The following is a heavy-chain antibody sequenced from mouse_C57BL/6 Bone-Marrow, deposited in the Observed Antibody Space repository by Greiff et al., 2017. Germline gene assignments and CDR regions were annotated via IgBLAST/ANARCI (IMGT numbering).Heavy chain of an antibody. CDR2: LSGGGGNT. J-gene: IGHJ3*01. V-gene: IGHV5-9*01. D-gene: IGHD1-1*01. Sequence: EVQLVESGGGLVKPGGSLKLSCAASGFTFSSYTMSWVRQTPVKRLEWVATLSGGGGNTYYPDSVKGGFAISRDNAKNTLYLQMSSLRSEDTALYYGARLRAWFAYWGQGTLVTVSA. CDR3: ARLRAWFAY. CDR1: GFTFSSYT.